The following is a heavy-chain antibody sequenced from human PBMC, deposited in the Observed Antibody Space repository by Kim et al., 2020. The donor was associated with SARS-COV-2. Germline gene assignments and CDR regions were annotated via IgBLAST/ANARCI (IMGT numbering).Heavy chain of an antibody. V-gene: IGHV3-48*02. Sequence: GGSLRLSCAASGFTFSSYSMNWVRQAPGKGLEWVSYISSSSSTIYYADSVKGRFTISRDNAKNSLYLQMNSLRDEDTAVYYCARVEYYDFWSGYTWHAFDIWGQGTMVTVSS. CDR1: GFTFSSYS. CDR2: ISSSSSTI. CDR3: ARVEYYDFWSGYTWHAFDI. D-gene: IGHD3-3*01. J-gene: IGHJ3*02.